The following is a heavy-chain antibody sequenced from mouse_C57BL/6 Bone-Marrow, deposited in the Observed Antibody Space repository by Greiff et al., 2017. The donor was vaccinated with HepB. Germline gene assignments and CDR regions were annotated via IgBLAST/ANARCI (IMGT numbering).Heavy chain of an antibody. CDR3: ARHEEAHYYGSRRGNAMDY. Sequence: QVQLQQSGAELVKPGASVKLSCKASGYTFTEYTIHWVKQRCGQGLEWIGWFYPGSGSIKYNEKFKDKATLTADKSSSTVYMELSRLTSEDSAVYVCARHEEAHYYGSRRGNAMDYWGQGTSVTVSS. V-gene: IGHV1-62-2*01. J-gene: IGHJ4*01. D-gene: IGHD1-1*01. CDR1: GYTFTEYT. CDR2: FYPGSGSI.